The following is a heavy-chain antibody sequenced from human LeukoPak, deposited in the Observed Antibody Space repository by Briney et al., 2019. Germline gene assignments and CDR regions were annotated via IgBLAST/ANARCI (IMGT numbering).Heavy chain of an antibody. V-gene: IGHV3-23*01. J-gene: IGHJ4*02. Sequence: GGSLRLSCAASGFSFSSYAMSWVRQAPGKGLEWVSGSGSDGSTYYADSVKGRFTISRDNSKNTLYLQMDSLRAEDMAVYYCAKDGGQGADYWGQGTLVSVSS. CDR2: SGSDGST. CDR1: GFSFSSYA. CDR3: AKDGGQGADY. D-gene: IGHD3-16*01.